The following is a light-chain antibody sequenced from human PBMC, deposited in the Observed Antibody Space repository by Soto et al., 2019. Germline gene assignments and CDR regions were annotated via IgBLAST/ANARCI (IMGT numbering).Light chain of an antibody. Sequence: QSVLTQPASVSGSPGQSITISCTGTSSDVGGYNYVSWYQQHPGKAPKLMIYDVSNRPSGVSNRLSGSKSGNTASLTISGLQAEDEADYYCSSYTSSSTLLYVFGTGTRSP. CDR2: DVS. CDR1: SSDVGGYNY. V-gene: IGLV2-14*01. CDR3: SSYTSSSTLLYV. J-gene: IGLJ1*01.